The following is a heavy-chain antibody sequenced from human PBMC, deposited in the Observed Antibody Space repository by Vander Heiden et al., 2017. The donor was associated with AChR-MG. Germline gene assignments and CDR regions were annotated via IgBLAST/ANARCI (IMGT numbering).Heavy chain of an antibody. CDR3: AREGVLRWRNYYYYGMDV. J-gene: IGHJ6*02. CDR1: GFTFSSYS. D-gene: IGHD4-17*01. V-gene: IGHV3-48*02. Sequence: EVQLVESGGGLVQPGGSLRLSCASSGFTFSSYSMNWGRQAPGKGLEWVSYISSSSSTIYYADSVKGRFTISRDNAKNSLYLQMNSLRDEDTAVYYCAREGVLRWRNYYYYGMDVWGQGTTVTVSS. CDR2: ISSSSSTI.